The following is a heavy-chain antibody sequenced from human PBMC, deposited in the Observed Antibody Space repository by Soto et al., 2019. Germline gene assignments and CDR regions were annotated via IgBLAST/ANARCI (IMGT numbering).Heavy chain of an antibody. J-gene: IGHJ4*02. CDR3: ARSRYGSGSYHLGY. D-gene: IGHD3-10*01. CDR2: INPNSGGT. V-gene: IGHV1-2*06. CDR1: GYIFTDYY. Sequence: ASVKVSCKASGYIFTDYYMHWVRQAPGQELGWMGRINPNSGGTNYAQKFQGRVTMTRDTSISTAYTELSSLRSEDTATYYCARSRYGSGSYHLGYWGQGTLVTVS.